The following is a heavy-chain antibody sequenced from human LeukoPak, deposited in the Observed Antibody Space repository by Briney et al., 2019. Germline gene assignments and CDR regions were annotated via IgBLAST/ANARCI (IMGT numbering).Heavy chain of an antibody. CDR3: ARDRDSSGWYHYFDY. D-gene: IGHD6-19*01. CDR1: GFTFSSYG. V-gene: IGHV3-21*01. Sequence: GGSLRLSCAASGFTFSSYGMSWVRQAPGKGLEWVSSISSSSSYIYYADSVKGRFTISRDNAKNSLYLQMNSLRAEDTAVYYCARDRDSSGWYHYFDYWGQGTLVTVSS. J-gene: IGHJ4*02. CDR2: ISSSSSYI.